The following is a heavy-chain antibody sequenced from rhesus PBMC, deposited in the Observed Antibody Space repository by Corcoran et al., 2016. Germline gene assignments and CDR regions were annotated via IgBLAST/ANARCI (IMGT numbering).Heavy chain of an antibody. CDR2: IEGNSPSS. CDR3: ARGGQPHDAFDF. CDR1: GGSMSGYYY. V-gene: IGHV4-73*01. J-gene: IGHJ3*01. D-gene: IGHD1-1*01. Sequence: QVKLQQWGEGLVKPSETLSLTCAVYGGSMSGYYYWTWIRQAPGKGLEWIGNIEGNSPSSQDNTSLKNRVTISGDTSKKQFTLRLNSVTAADTAVYYCARGGQPHDAFDFWGRGLRVTVSS.